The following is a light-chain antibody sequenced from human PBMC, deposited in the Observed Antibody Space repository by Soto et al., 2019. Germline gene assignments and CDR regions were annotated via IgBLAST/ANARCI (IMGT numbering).Light chain of an antibody. Sequence: QSVLTQPASVSGSPGQSITISCTGTSSDVGDYNYVSWYQQHPGNAPKLMIYEVSNRPSGVSNRFSGSKSGSTASLTISGLQAEDEADYYCSSYTSSSTRVFGTGTKLTVL. CDR3: SSYTSSSTRV. V-gene: IGLV2-14*01. J-gene: IGLJ1*01. CDR1: SSDVGDYNY. CDR2: EVS.